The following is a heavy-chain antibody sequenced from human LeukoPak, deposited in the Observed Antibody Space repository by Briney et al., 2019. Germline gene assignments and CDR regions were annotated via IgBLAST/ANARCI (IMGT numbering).Heavy chain of an antibody. CDR2: IYSGGRI. V-gene: IGHV3-53*01. D-gene: IGHD3-22*01. CDR3: ARDKGSGYYYGDFQH. CDR1: GFTVSSNY. J-gene: IGHJ1*01. Sequence: GGSLRLSCAASGFTVSSNYMSWVRQAPGKGLEWVSVIYSGGRIYYTDSVKGRFTISRDISKNMVDLQMNSLRAEDTAVYYCARDKGSGYYYGDFQHWGQGTLVTVSS.